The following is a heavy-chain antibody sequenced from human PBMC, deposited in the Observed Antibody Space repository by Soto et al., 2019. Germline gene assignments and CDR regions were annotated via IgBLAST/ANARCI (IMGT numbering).Heavy chain of an antibody. J-gene: IGHJ4*02. CDR3: ARYSWKDHGPIDY. D-gene: IGHD1-26*01. CDR2: ISYDGSNK. V-gene: IGHV3-30*03. Sequence: QVQLVESGGGVVQPGRSLRLSCAASGFTFSHDGIHWVRQAPGKGLEWVAVISYDGSNKHYADSVKGRVTVSRDNSKNTLYLQMNSLSAEDTAVYFCARYSWKDHGPIDYWGQGTLVTVSS. CDR1: GFTFSHDG.